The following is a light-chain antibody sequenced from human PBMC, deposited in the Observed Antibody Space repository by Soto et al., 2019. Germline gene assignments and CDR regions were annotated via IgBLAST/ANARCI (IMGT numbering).Light chain of an antibody. Sequence: QSALTQPASVSGSPGQSITISCTGTSSDVGGYNYVSWYQQHPGKAPKLMIYEVSNRPSGVSNRFSGSKSGNMASLSISGLQAEDEADYYCSSYTSSSTPYVFGPGTKVTVL. CDR2: EVS. CDR3: SSYTSSSTPYV. J-gene: IGLJ1*01. CDR1: SSDVGGYNY. V-gene: IGLV2-14*01.